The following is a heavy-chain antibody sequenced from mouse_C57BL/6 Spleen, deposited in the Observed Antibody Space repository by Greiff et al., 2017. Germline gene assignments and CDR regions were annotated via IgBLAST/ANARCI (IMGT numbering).Heavy chain of an antibody. J-gene: IGHJ2*01. D-gene: IGHD2-2*01. Sequence: EVQLQQSGPELVKPGASVKISCKASGYTFTDYYMNWVKQSHGQSLEWIGDINPNNGGTSYNEKFKGKATLTVDKSSSTAYMELRSLTSEDSAVYYCARRGLYYGYSDYWGQGTTLTVSS. CDR1: GYTFTDYY. V-gene: IGHV1-26*01. CDR2: INPNNGGT. CDR3: ARRGLYYGYSDY.